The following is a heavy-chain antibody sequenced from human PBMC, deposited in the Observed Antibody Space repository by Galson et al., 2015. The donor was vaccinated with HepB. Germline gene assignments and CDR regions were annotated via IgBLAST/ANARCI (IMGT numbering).Heavy chain of an antibody. CDR1: GFTFSSYG. V-gene: IGHV3-33*01. J-gene: IGHJ3*02. D-gene: IGHD3-3*01. Sequence: SLRLSCAASGFTFSSYGMHWVRQAPGKGLEWVAVIWYDGSNKYYADSVKGRFTISRDNSKNTLYLQMNSLRAEDTAVYYCARVSNYYDFWSGYYDSAFDIWGQGTMVTVSS. CDR3: ARVSNYYDFWSGYYDSAFDI. CDR2: IWYDGSNK.